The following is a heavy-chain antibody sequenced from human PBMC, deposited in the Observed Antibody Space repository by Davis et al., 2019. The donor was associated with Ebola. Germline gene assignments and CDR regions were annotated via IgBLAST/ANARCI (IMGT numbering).Heavy chain of an antibody. CDR3: AKSGSGWYPRSYYYYGMDV. CDR1: GFTFSSYA. CDR2: ISGSGGST. V-gene: IGHV3-23*01. J-gene: IGHJ6*02. Sequence: GGSLRLSCAASGFTFSSYAMSWVRQAPGKGLEWVSAISGSGGSTYYADSVKGRFTISRDNSKNTLYLQMNGLRAEDTAVYYCAKSGSGWYPRSYYYYGMDVWGQGTTVTVSS. D-gene: IGHD6-19*01.